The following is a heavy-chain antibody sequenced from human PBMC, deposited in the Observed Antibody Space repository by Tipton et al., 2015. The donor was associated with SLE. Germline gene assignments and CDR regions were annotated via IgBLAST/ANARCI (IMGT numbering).Heavy chain of an antibody. CDR2: IYYSGST. D-gene: IGHD3-3*01. V-gene: IGHV4-39*07. CDR1: GGSISSSSYY. Sequence: TLSLTCTVSGGSISSSSYYWGWIRQPPGKGLEWIGSIYYSGSTYYNPSLKSRVTISVDTSKNQFSLKLSSVTAADTAVYYCARDGGCGVVTPNNWFDPWGQGTLVTVSS. J-gene: IGHJ5*02. CDR3: ARDGGCGVVTPNNWFDP.